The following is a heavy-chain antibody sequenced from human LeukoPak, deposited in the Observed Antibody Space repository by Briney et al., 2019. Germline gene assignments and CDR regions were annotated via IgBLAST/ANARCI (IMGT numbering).Heavy chain of an antibody. V-gene: IGHV3-9*01. D-gene: IGHD3-10*01. Sequence: GGSLRLSCAGSGFIFNNYAMHWVRQPPGKGLEWVSGISWNSGTIDYADSVRGRFTISRDNAKNSLYLQMDSLRVEDTAFYYCTSIAARGVTNWGQGTLVTVSS. CDR1: GFIFNNYA. CDR3: TSIAARGVTN. CDR2: ISWNSGTI. J-gene: IGHJ4*02.